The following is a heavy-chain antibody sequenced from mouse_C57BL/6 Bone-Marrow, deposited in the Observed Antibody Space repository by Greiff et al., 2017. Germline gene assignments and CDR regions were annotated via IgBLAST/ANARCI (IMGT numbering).Heavy chain of an antibody. D-gene: IGHD1-1*02. CDR1: GYTFTDYN. Sequence: EVQLQQSGPELVKPGASVKIPCKASGYTFTDYNMDWVKQSHGKSLEWIGDINPNNGGTIYNQKFKGKATLTVDKSSSTAYMELRSLTSEDTAVYYCARGLFPGAMDYWGQGTSVTVSS. V-gene: IGHV1-18*01. J-gene: IGHJ4*01. CDR3: ARGLFPGAMDY. CDR2: INPNNGGT.